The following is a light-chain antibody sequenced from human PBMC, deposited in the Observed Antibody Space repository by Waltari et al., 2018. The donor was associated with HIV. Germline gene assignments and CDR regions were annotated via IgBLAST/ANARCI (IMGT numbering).Light chain of an antibody. CDR3: QQYYRTRLT. CDR2: WAS. V-gene: IGKV4-1*01. Sequence: DIVLTQSPDSLAVSLGDRATVTCKARHTLLYSSNNQNYLAWYQHKPGQPPKPLIYWASNRQTGVPDRFIGSGSGTNFSQTINKLQAEDVATYYGQQYYRTRLTFGGGTRV. CDR1: HTLLYSSNNQNY. J-gene: IGKJ4*01.